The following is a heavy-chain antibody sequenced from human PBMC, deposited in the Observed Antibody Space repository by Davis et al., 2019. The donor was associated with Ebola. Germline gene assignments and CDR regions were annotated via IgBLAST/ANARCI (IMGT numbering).Heavy chain of an antibody. CDR3: SYYGSGSFDY. CDR2: ISYDGSNK. Sequence: GESLKISCAASGFTFSSYAMHWVRQAPGKGLEWVAVISYDGSNKYYADSVKGRFTISRDNSKNTLYLQMNSLRAEDTAVYYCSYYGSGSFDYWGQGTLVTVSS. D-gene: IGHD3-10*01. CDR1: GFTFSSYA. J-gene: IGHJ4*02. V-gene: IGHV3-30-3*01.